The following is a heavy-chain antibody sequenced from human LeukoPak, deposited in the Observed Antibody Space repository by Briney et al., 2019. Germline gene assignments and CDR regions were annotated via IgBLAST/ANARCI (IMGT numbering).Heavy chain of an antibody. V-gene: IGHV4-59*08. CDR2: IYYTGST. Sequence: PSETLSLTCTVSGDSITSYSWSWIRQPPGKGLEWIGYIYYTGSTHFNPSLKSRVTISVDTSKNQFSLKLSSVTAADTAVYYCARLSAVAGTVYSDYWGQGTLVTVSS. CDR1: GDSITSYS. J-gene: IGHJ4*02. CDR3: ARLSAVAGTVYSDY. D-gene: IGHD6-19*01.